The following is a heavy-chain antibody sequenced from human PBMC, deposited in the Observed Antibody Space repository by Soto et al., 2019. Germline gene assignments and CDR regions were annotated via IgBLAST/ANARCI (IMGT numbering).Heavy chain of an antibody. Sequence: LKISCKASGYNFTAFWIHWVRQMPGKGLEWLGKIDPSDSYTNYSPSFEGHVTISTDNSITTAYLQWSSLRASDTALYFCARVHKNWFDSWAQGTMVTVSS. J-gene: IGHJ5*01. CDR3: ARVHKNWFDS. CDR1: GYNFTAFW. CDR2: IDPSDSYT. V-gene: IGHV5-10-1*01.